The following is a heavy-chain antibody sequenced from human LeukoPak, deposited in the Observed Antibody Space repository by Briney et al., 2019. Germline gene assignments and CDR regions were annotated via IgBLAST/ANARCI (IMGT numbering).Heavy chain of an antibody. V-gene: IGHV3-23*01. CDR3: AKDWRGCSSTSCYYYYYMDV. D-gene: IGHD2-2*01. CDR1: GFTFSSYA. J-gene: IGHJ6*03. CDR2: ISGNGGST. Sequence: GGSLRLSCAASGFTFSSYAMSWVRQAPGKGLEWVSAISGNGGSTYYADSVKGRFTISRDNPKNTLYLQMNSLRAEDTAVYYCAKDWRGCSSTSCYYYYYMDVWGKGTTVTVSS.